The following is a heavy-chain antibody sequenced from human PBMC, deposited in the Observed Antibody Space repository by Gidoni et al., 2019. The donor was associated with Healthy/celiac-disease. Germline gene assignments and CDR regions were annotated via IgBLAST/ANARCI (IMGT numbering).Heavy chain of an antibody. V-gene: IGHV4-39*07. CDR1: GGSISSSSYY. J-gene: IGHJ2*01. CDR3: ARGLYFDL. Sequence: QLQLQESGPGLVKPSETLSLTCTVSGGSISSSSYYWGWIRQPPWKGLEWIGSIYYSGSTYYNPSLKSRVTISVDTSKNQFSRKLSSVTAADTAVYYCARGLYFDLWGRGTLVTVSS. CDR2: IYYSGST.